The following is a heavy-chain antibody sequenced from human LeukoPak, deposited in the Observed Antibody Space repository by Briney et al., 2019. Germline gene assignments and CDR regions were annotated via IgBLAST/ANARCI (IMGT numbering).Heavy chain of an antibody. V-gene: IGHV3-23*01. Sequence: GGSLRLSCAASGFTFSSYAMSWVRQTPGKGLEWVSAIGGSGDSTYYADSVKGRFTISRNNSKNTVYLQMNSLRGEDTAVYYCARGRNVDTSMVNDYWGQGTLVTVSS. CDR1: GFTFSSYA. CDR2: IGGSGDST. D-gene: IGHD5-18*01. CDR3: ARGRNVDTSMVNDY. J-gene: IGHJ4*02.